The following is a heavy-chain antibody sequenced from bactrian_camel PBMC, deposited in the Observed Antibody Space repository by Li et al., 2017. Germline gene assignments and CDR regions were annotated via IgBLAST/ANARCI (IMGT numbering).Heavy chain of an antibody. V-gene: IGHV3S54*01. CDR3: AADRDCLPYGVFGY. D-gene: IGHD6*01. CDR2: LYTGGGSV. J-gene: IGHJ6*01. Sequence: VQLVESGGGAVQTGGSLRLSCAVSGFTFGINCMGWYRQVPGMEREAIARLYTGGGSVYYVESAKGRFTLTQDDAKNTIYLQLTSLIPEDTAMYYCAADRDCLPYGVFGYWGQGTQVTVS. CDR1: GFTFGINC.